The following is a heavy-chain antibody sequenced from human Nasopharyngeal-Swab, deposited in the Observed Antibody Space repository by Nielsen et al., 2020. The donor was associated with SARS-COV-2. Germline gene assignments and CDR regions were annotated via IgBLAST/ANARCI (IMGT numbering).Heavy chain of an antibody. CDR1: GGSISSYY. Sequence: GSLRLSCTVSGGSISSYYLSWIRQPPGKELEWIGHINYSGNTNFNPSLKSRVTMSMDTSKSLFSLNVHSVTAADTAVYYCARHASSAWIAWGQGNLVIVSS. J-gene: IGHJ4*02. CDR2: INYSGNT. CDR3: ARHASSAWIA. D-gene: IGHD6-19*01. V-gene: IGHV4-59*08.